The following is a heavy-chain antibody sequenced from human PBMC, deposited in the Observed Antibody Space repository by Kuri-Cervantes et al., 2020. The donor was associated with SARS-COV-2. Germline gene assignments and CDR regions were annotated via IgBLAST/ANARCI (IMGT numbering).Heavy chain of an antibody. J-gene: IGHJ6*03. D-gene: IGHD3-3*01. CDR2: IYSGGST. Sequence: WVRQAPGEGLEWVAVIYSGGSTYYADSVKGRFTISRDNSKNTLYLQMNSLRAEDTAVYYCTTGGITIFGVVISFYYYYMDVWGKGTTVTVSS. CDR3: TTGGITIFGVVISFYYYYMDV. V-gene: IGHV3-53*01.